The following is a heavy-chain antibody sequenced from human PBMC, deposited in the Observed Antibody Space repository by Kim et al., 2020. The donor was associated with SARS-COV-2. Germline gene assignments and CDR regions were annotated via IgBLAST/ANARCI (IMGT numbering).Heavy chain of an antibody. CDR1: GESFSGYY. CDR3: SRGRPTNWNYYHDY. D-gene: IGHD1-7*01. J-gene: IGHJ4*02. Sequence: SETLSLTCAVYGESFSGYYWCWIRQPPGKGLEWLGEINHNGSTNYNPSLKSRVTISVDTSKNQFSLKLSSVTAAATAVYYCSRGRPTNWNYYHDYWGQGT. CDR2: INHNGST. V-gene: IGHV4-34*01.